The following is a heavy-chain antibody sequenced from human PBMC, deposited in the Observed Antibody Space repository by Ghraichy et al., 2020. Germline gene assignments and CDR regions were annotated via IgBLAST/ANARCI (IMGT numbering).Heavy chain of an antibody. CDR3: VGYYYGSGSSYDENY. D-gene: IGHD3-10*01. V-gene: IGHV3-11*01. J-gene: IGHJ4*02. CDR1: GFPFSDYY. Sequence: GGSLRLSCAASGFPFSDYYMSWIRQTPGKGLEWVSYISSSGNTISYTDSVKGRFTISRDNAKNSLSLQMNSLRAEDTAVYYCVGYYYGSGSSYDENYWGQGTLVTVSS. CDR2: ISSSGNTI.